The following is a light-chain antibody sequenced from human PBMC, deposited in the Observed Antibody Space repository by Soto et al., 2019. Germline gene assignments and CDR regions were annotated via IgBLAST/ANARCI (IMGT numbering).Light chain of an antibody. CDR2: SND. J-gene: IGLJ1*01. Sequence: QPVLTQAPSASGTPGQRVTISCSGSSSNIGRSSVNWYQHLPGTAPKLLIYSNDRRPSGVPERFSGSKSGTSASLAISGLQSEDEADYYCSAWDDSLNGLYVFGTGTKVTVL. V-gene: IGLV1-44*01. CDR1: SSNIGRSS. CDR3: SAWDDSLNGLYV.